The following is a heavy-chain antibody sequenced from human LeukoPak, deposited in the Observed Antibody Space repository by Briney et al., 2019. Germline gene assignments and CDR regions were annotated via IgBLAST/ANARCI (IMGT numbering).Heavy chain of an antibody. V-gene: IGHV3-66*01. D-gene: IGHD2-8*01. Sequence: GGPLNLSCEAPELIVANFHMNWVRKVQGKGLEGGSNFFVDETTYYADSVRSRFTISRDISKNTAYLQMNSLRVEDTSVYYCARDPNDGYAFLDYWGQGTVVTVSS. CDR2: FFVDETT. CDR3: ARDPNDGYAFLDY. CDR1: ELIVANFH. J-gene: IGHJ4*02.